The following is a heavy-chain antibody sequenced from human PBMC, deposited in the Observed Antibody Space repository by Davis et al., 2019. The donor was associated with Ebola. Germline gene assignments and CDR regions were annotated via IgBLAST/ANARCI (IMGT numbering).Heavy chain of an antibody. Sequence: SQTHSLTCAISGDSVSSNSAAWNWIRQSPSRGLEWLGRTYYRSKWYSDYAVSVKSRITINADTSKNQFSLQMNSVTPEDTAVYYCARGLTWPLDSWGQGTLATVSS. J-gene: IGHJ4*02. CDR2: TYYRSKWYS. CDR1: GDSVSSNSAA. V-gene: IGHV6-1*01. CDR3: ARGLTWPLDS.